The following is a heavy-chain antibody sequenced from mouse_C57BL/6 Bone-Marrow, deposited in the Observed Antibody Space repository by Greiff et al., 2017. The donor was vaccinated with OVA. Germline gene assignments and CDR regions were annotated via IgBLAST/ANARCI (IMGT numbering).Heavy chain of an antibody. Sequence: QVQLQQPGAELVKPGASVKLSCKASGYTFTSYWMHWVKQRPGQGLEWIGMIHPNSGSTNYNEKFKSKATLTVDKSSSTAYMQLSGLTSENSAVYYCARLDSSGYKDYWGQGTTLTVSS. CDR3: ARLDSSGYKDY. CDR2: IHPNSGST. J-gene: IGHJ2*01. D-gene: IGHD3-2*02. CDR1: GYTFTSYW. V-gene: IGHV1-64*01.